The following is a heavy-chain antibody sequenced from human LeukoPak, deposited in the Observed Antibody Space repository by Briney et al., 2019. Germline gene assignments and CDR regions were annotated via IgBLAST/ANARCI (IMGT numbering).Heavy chain of an antibody. CDR2: IYSGGST. J-gene: IGHJ5*02. CDR3: ARPMYYYDSSGYLT. CDR1: GFTVSSNY. Sequence: GGSLRLSCAASGFTVSSNYMGWVRQAPGKGLEWVSVIYSGGSTYYADSVKGRFTISRDNSKNTLYLQMNSLRAEDTAVYYCARPMYYYDSSGYLTWDQGTLVTVSS. V-gene: IGHV3-66*04. D-gene: IGHD3-22*01.